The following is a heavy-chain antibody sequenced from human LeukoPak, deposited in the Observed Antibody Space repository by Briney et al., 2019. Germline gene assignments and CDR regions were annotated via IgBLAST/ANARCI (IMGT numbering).Heavy chain of an antibody. CDR1: GFTFSSYA. CDR3: ARVLWVRGRWGPENYMDV. D-gene: IGHD2-15*01. J-gene: IGHJ6*03. Sequence: PGGSLRLSCAASGFTFSSYAMHWVRQAPGKGLEYVSAISSNGGSTYYANSVKGRFTISRDNSKNTLYLQMGSLRAEDMAVYYCARVLWVRGRWGPENYMDVWGKGTTVTISS. CDR2: ISSNGGST. V-gene: IGHV3-64*01.